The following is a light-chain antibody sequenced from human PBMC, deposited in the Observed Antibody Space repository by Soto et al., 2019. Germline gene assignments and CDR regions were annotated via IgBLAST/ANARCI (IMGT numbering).Light chain of an antibody. CDR3: QQYDNLYT. J-gene: IGKJ2*01. Sequence: DIQMTQSPSSLSASVGDRVTITCQASQDISNYLNWYQQKPEKAPKLLIYDASNLETGVPSRFSGSGSGTDFTFTISSLQPEDIATHYGQQYDNLYTFGQGTKLEIK. CDR2: DAS. CDR1: QDISNY. V-gene: IGKV1-33*01.